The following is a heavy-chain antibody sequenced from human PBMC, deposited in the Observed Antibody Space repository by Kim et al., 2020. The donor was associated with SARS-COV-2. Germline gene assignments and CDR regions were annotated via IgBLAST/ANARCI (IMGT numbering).Heavy chain of an antibody. CDR1: GGTFSSYA. Sequence: SVKVSCKTPGGTFSSYAVAWVRQAPGQGLEWMGGLLPIYRKANYAQKFHGRITITADESTSTAYMELSSLRSEDTAIYYCARDSFSTYGSGTYYGVWGQGTLVTVSS. V-gene: IGHV1-69*13. J-gene: IGHJ4*02. CDR3: ARDSFSTYGSGTYYGV. D-gene: IGHD3-10*01. CDR2: LLPIYRKA.